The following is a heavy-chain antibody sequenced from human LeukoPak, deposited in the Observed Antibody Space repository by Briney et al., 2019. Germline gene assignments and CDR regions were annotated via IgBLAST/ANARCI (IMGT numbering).Heavy chain of an antibody. V-gene: IGHV3-23*01. CDR1: GFTFSSYA. D-gene: IGHD2-15*01. J-gene: IGHJ6*02. CDR3: AKDGSGGVFGMDV. CDR2: ISGSGGST. Sequence: PGGFLRLSCAASGFTFSSYAMSWVRQAPGKGLEWVSAISGSGGSTYYADSVKGRFTISRDNSKDTLYLQMNSLRAEDTAVYYCAKDGSGGVFGMDVWGQGTTVTVSS.